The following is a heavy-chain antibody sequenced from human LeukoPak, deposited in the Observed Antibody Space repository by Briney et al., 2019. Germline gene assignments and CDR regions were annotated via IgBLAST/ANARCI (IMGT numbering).Heavy chain of an antibody. CDR1: GGSISTSSYY. Sequence: PSETLSLTCTVSGGSISTSSYYWGWIRQPPGKGLEWIGSIYYSGSTYYNPSLKSRVTISVDTSKNQFSLKLSSVTAADTAVYYCARHPEDYSKIYYYYMDVWGKGTTVTVSS. V-gene: IGHV4-39*01. CDR2: IYYSGST. J-gene: IGHJ6*03. CDR3: ARHPEDYSKIYYYYMDV. D-gene: IGHD4-11*01.